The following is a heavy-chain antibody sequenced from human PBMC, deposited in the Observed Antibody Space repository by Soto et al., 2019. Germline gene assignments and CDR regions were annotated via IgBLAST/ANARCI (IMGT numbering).Heavy chain of an antibody. J-gene: IGHJ3*02. D-gene: IGHD3-10*01. V-gene: IGHV3-13*04. CDR2: IGTAGDT. CDR1: GFTFSSYD. Sequence: EVQLVESGGGLVQPGGSLRLSCAASGFTFSSYDMHWVRQATGKGLEWVSAIGTAGDTYFPGSVKGRFTLSRENAKNXXYLQMNSLRAGDTAVYYCARGATMVRGVILDAFDIWGQGTMVTVSS. CDR3: ARGATMVRGVILDAFDI.